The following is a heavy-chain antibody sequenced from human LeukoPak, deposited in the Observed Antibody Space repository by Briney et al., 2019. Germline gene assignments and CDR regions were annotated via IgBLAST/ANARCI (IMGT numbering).Heavy chain of an antibody. CDR3: ARVRSIVVIPGALPFDY. CDR2: MNPNSGNT. Sequence: ASVKVSCKASGYTFTSYDINWVRQATGQGLEWMGWMNPNSGNTGYAQKFQGRVTMTRDTSISTAYMELSRLRSDDTAVYYCARVRSIVVIPGALPFDYWGQGTLVTVSS. V-gene: IGHV1-8*01. CDR1: GYTFTSYD. J-gene: IGHJ4*02. D-gene: IGHD2-2*01.